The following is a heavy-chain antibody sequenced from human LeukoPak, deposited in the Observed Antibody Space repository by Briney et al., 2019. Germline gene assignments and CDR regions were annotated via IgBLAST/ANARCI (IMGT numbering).Heavy chain of an antibody. Sequence: ASVKVSCKASGYTFTGYYIHWVRQAPGQGLEWMGWIDPNSGGTNYAQKFQGRVTMTRDTSITTAYMEMTRVTSDDTAVYYRARDLAPPPYYYGTGCPDDWGQGTLVTVSS. CDR1: GYTFTGYY. CDR2: IDPNSGGT. V-gene: IGHV1-2*02. J-gene: IGHJ4*02. D-gene: IGHD3-10*01. CDR3: ARDLAPPPYYYGTGCPDD.